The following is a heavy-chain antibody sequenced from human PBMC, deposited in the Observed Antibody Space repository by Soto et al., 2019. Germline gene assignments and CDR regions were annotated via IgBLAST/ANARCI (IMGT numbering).Heavy chain of an antibody. CDR1: GFTFSSYG. V-gene: IGHV3-30*18. CDR2: ISYDGSNK. CDR3: AKDRRTGDYYGSGSYYYYYGMDV. D-gene: IGHD3-10*01. J-gene: IGHJ6*02. Sequence: GGSLSLSCAASGFTFSSYGMHWVRQAPGKGLEWVAVISYDGSNKYYADSVKGRFTISRDNSKNTLYLQMNSLRAEDTAVYYCAKDRRTGDYYGSGSYYYYYGMDVWGQGTTVTVSS.